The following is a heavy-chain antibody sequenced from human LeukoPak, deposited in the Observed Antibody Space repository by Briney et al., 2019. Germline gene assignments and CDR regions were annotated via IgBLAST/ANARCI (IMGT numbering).Heavy chain of an antibody. J-gene: IGHJ4*02. Sequence: ASVKVSFKASGYTFTSYDINWVRQATGQGLEWMGWMNPNSGNTGYAQKFQGRVTMTRNTSISTAYMELSSLRSEDTAVYYCARGGRDDFWSGYYQAGDQADYWGQGTLVAVSS. CDR2: MNPNSGNT. D-gene: IGHD3-3*01. CDR3: ARGGRDDFWSGYYQAGDQADY. V-gene: IGHV1-8*01. CDR1: GYTFTSYD.